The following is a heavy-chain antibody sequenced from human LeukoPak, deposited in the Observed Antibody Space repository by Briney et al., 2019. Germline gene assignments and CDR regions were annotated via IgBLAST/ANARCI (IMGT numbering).Heavy chain of an antibody. D-gene: IGHD3-10*01. CDR3: ASLGMERWFGESL. Sequence: PGGSLRLSCAASGFTVSSNYMSWVRQAPGKGLEWVSVIYSGGSTYYADSVKGRFTISRHNSKNTLYLQMNSLRAEDTAVYYCASLGMERWFGESLWGQGTLVTVSS. CDR2: IYSGGST. CDR1: GFTVSSNY. J-gene: IGHJ4*02. V-gene: IGHV3-53*04.